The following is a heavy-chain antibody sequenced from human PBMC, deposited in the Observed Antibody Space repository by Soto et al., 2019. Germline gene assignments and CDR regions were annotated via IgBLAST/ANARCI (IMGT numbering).Heavy chain of an antibody. D-gene: IGHD6-19*01. Sequence: GGSLRLSCAASGFTFSDYYMSWIRQPPGKGLEWISYLSYSGGATYYADSVKGRVTISRDNTKNSLYLQLNSLTADDTAVYYCARVSGPSLPVAGTFTDWGQGTLVTVSS. V-gene: IGHV3-11*01. CDR3: ARVSGPSLPVAGTFTD. CDR2: LSYSGGAT. CDR1: GFTFSDYY. J-gene: IGHJ1*01.